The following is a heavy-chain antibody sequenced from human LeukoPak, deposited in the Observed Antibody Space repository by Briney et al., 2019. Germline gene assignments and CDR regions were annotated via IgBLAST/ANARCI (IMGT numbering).Heavy chain of an antibody. J-gene: IGHJ4*02. CDR2: AYHSGTS. CDR1: GGSINSYY. D-gene: IGHD1-7*01. Sequence: SETLSLTCGVSGGSINSYYWGWIRQPPGKGLEYIGYAYHSGTSNYKPSLEDRVTMSVDTSKNQLSLELTSVTAADTAVYYCARGNHPYNWNYEFDSWGQGTLVTVSS. V-gene: IGHV4-59*01. CDR3: ARGNHPYNWNYEFDS.